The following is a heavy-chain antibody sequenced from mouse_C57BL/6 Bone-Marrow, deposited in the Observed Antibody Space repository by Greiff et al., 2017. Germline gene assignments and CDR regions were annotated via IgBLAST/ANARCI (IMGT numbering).Heavy chain of an antibody. CDR3: ARWGGSSYEYAIDY. Sequence: QVQLQQPGAELVKPGASVKMSCKASGYTFTSYWITWVKQRPGQGLEWIGDIYPGSGVTSYNEKFKSKATLTVDTSSSTAYMQLSSLTSEDAAVYYCARWGGSSYEYAIDYWGQGTLVTVSA. D-gene: IGHD1-1*01. J-gene: IGHJ4*01. CDR1: GYTFTSYW. V-gene: IGHV1-55*01. CDR2: IYPGSGVT.